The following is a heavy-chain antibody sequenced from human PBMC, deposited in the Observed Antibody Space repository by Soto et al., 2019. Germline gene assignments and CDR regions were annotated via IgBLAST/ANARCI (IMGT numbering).Heavy chain of an antibody. D-gene: IGHD6-13*01. CDR3: ARLSSTWYPY. J-gene: IGHJ4*02. Sequence: SGPTLVNPTQTLTLTCTFSGFSLTTSGVGVSWIRQPPGKALEWLALIYWDDDNLYSPSLKSRLTITKDTSKNQVVLTMTNMDPVDTATYYCARLSSTWYPYWGQGTLVPVSS. CDR1: GFSLTTSGVG. CDR2: IYWDDDN. V-gene: IGHV2-5*02.